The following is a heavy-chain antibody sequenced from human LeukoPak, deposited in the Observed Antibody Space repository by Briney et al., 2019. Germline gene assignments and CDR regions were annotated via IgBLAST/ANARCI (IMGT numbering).Heavy chain of an antibody. V-gene: IGHV1-46*01. CDR1: GYTFTRYY. CDR3: ARDLLDYNGSDSYYTNWFDP. D-gene: IGHD3-10*01. J-gene: IGHJ5*02. CDR2: INPSGGRT. Sequence: ASVKVSCKASGYTFTRYYMNWVRQAPGQGLEWMGIINPSGGRTSYAQRFQGRVTMTRDTSTSTVYMELSSLRSEDTAVYYCARDLLDYNGSDSYYTNWFDPWGQGTLVTVPS.